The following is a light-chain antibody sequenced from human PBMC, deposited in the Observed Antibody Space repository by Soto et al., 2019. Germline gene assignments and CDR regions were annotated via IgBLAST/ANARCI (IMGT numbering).Light chain of an antibody. CDR2: EVT. Sequence: QAVVTQPPSASGSPGQSVTISCAGSSSDIGASNSVSWYQQHPGKAPKLLISEVTKRPSGVPDRFSGSKSGNTASLTVSGLQADDEADYYCGSKAGSNKHVVFGGGTQLTVL. J-gene: IGLJ2*01. V-gene: IGLV2-8*01. CDR1: SSDIGASNS. CDR3: GSKAGSNKHVV.